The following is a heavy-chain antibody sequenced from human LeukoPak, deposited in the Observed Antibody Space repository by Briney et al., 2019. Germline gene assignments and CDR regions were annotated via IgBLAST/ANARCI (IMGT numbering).Heavy chain of an antibody. V-gene: IGHV4-39*01. CDR1: GDSISSSSYC. CDR3: ARHIRSGYIGYENAFDI. J-gene: IGHJ3*02. D-gene: IGHD5-12*01. CDR2: IYNSANT. Sequence: SETLSLTCTDSGDSISSSSYCWDWIRQPPGKGLEWIENIYNSANTHYNPSLKTRITMSVDTSKTQFSLKLNSVTAADTGIYYCARHIRSGYIGYENAFDIWGQGTMVTVSS.